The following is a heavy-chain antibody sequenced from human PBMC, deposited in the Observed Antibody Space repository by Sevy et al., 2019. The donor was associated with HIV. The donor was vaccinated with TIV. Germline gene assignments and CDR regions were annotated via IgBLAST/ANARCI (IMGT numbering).Heavy chain of an antibody. V-gene: IGHV3-53*01. CDR2: IYSGGST. J-gene: IGHJ6*02. CDR1: GFTVSSNY. D-gene: IGHD7-27*01. Sequence: GGSLRLSCAASGFTVSSNYMSWVRQAPGKGLEWVSVIYSGGSTYYADSVKGRFTISRDNSKNTLYLQMNSLRAEDTAVYYCARGLLGPGGYYYGMDVWGQGTTVTVSS. CDR3: ARGLLGPGGYYYGMDV.